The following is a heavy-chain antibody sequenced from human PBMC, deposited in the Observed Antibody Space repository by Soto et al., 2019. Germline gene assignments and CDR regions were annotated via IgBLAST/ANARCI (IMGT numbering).Heavy chain of an antibody. CDR1: GFTFSSYG. Sequence: PVGSLRLSCAASGFTFSSYGMFWVRQAPGRGLEWVAFISYDGSNKCSDSVKGRFTISRDNSKNTLYLQVNSLRTEDTAVYYCAKGSYSGRYSDFDYWGQGTLVTVSS. CDR3: AKGSYSGRYSDFDY. J-gene: IGHJ4*02. CDR2: ISYDGSNK. V-gene: IGHV3-30*18. D-gene: IGHD1-26*01.